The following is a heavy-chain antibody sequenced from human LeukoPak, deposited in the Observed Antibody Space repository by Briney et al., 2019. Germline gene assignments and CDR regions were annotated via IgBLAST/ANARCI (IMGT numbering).Heavy chain of an antibody. CDR2: ISYDGSNK. D-gene: IGHD3-3*01. J-gene: IGHJ4*02. Sequence: GRSLRLSCAASGFTFSSYAMHWVRQAPGKGLEWVAVISYDGSNKYYADSVKGRFTISRDNSKNTLYLQMNSLRAEGTAVYYCASVHNFWSGPFDYWGQGTLVTVSS. CDR1: GFTFSSYA. V-gene: IGHV3-30-3*01. CDR3: ASVHNFWSGPFDY.